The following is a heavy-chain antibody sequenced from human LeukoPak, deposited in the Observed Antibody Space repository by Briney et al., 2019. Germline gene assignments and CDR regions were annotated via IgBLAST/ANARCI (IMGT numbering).Heavy chain of an antibody. J-gene: IGHJ5*02. D-gene: IGHD6-19*01. CDR1: GYSFTSYW. Sequence: GESLKIFCKGSGYSFTSYWISWVRQMPGKGLEWMGRIDPSDSYTNYSPSFQGHVTISADKSISTAYLQWSSLKASDTAMYYCARQTVAGYWFDPWGQGTLVTVSS. CDR2: IDPSDSYT. V-gene: IGHV5-10-1*01. CDR3: ARQTVAGYWFDP.